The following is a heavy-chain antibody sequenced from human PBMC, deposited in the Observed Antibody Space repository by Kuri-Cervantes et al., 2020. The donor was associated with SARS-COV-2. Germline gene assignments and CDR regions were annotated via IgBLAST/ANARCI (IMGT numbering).Heavy chain of an antibody. J-gene: IGHJ4*02. CDR1: GFTFSSYS. D-gene: IGHD2-8*01. CDR3: AKSGGIFMIYATRAAFDH. Sequence: GESLKISCAASGFTFSSYSMNWVRQAPGKGLEWVSSISSSSSYIYYADSVKGRFTISRDYSRDTLYLQMNSLRAEDTAIYYCAKSGGIFMIYATRAAFDHWGQGSLVTVSS. CDR2: ISSSSSYI. V-gene: IGHV3-21*01.